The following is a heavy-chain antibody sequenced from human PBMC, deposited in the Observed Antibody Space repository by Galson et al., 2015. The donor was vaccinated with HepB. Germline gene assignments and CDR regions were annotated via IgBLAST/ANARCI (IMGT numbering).Heavy chain of an antibody. CDR2: INQDGNDK. J-gene: IGHJ3*02. CDR1: GFTLRSNY. V-gene: IGHV3-7*05. D-gene: IGHD3-3*01. CDR3: ARESRDFGVDDTFDK. Sequence: SLRLSCAASGFTLRSNYMSWVRQAPGKGLEWVANINQDGNDKYYVDSVKGRFTISRDNAKNSLFLQMDSLRAEDTAVYYCARESRDFGVDDTFDKWGQGTMVTVSS.